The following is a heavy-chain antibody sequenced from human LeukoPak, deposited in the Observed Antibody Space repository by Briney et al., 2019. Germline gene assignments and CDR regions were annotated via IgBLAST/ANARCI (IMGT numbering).Heavy chain of an antibody. J-gene: IGHJ5*02. CDR2: ISSNGGST. D-gene: IGHD4-11*01. CDR3: ARVYRRAFDP. CDR1: GFTFSNYA. V-gene: IGHV3-64*01. Sequence: PGGSLRLSCAASGFTFSNYAMHWVRQAPGKGLEYVSAISSNGGSTYYANSVKGRFTISRDNSKNTLYLQMGSLRAEDMAVHYCARVYRRAFDPWGQGTLVTVSS.